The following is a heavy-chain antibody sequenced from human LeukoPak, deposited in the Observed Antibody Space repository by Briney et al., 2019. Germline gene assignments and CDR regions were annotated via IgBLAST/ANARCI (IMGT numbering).Heavy chain of an antibody. CDR1: GYTFTGYY. D-gene: IGHD2-21*01. Sequence: ASVKVSCKASGYTFTGYYMHWVRQAPGQGLEWMGWINPNSGGTNYAQKFQGRVTMTKDTSISTAYMELSRLRSDDTAVYYCAIGSAHIVVVIATDYYMDVCGKGTTVTVSS. J-gene: IGHJ6*03. CDR2: INPNSGGT. V-gene: IGHV1-2*02. CDR3: AIGSAHIVVVIATDYYMDV.